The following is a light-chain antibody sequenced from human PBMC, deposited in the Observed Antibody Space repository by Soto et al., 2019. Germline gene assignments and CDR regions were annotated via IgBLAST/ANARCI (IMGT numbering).Light chain of an antibody. V-gene: IGKV1-39*01. CDR2: AAS. CDR3: QQTYDTPYT. CDR1: QSISSY. J-gene: IGKJ2*01. Sequence: DIQMTQSPSSLSASVGDRVTITCRASQSISSYLNWYQEKPGKAPKLLIYAASSLQGGVPSRFSGGGSGTDFTLAISSLQPEEFATYYCQQTYDTPYTFGQGTKLQLQ.